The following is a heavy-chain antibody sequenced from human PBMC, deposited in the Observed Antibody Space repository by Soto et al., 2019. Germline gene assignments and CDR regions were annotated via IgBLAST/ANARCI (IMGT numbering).Heavy chain of an antibody. CDR2: INPSGGST. J-gene: IGHJ6*02. Sequence: ASVKVSCKASGYTFTSYYMHWVRQAPGQGLEWMGIINPSGGSTSYAQKFQGRVTMTRDTSTSTVYMELSSLRSEDTAVYYCARGGAAGYNYYSYGMDVWGQGTTVTVSS. D-gene: IGHD6-13*01. V-gene: IGHV1-46*03. CDR1: GYTFTSYY. CDR3: ARGGAAGYNYYSYGMDV.